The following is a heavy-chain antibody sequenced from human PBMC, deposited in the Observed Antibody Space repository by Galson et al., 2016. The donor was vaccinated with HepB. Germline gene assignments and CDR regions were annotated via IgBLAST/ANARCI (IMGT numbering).Heavy chain of an antibody. D-gene: IGHD3-16*02. Sequence: PALVKPTQTLTLTCTFSGFSLSTSGMCVSWIRQPPGKALEWLALIDWDDDKYYSTSLKTRLTISKDTSKNQVVLTMTNMDPVDTATYYCARIPHMITFGGVIVYVMDVWGQGTTVTGAS. CDR1: GFSLSTSGMC. CDR3: ARIPHMITFGGVIVYVMDV. CDR2: IDWDDDK. V-gene: IGHV2-70*01. J-gene: IGHJ6*02.